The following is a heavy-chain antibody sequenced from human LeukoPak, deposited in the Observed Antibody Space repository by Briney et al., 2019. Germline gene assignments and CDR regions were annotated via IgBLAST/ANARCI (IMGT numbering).Heavy chain of an antibody. V-gene: IGHV4-34*01. CDR1: GGSFSGYY. J-gene: IGHJ6*03. Sequence: SETLSLTCAVYGGSFSGYYRSWIRQPPGKGLEWIGEINHSGSTNYNPSLKSRVTISVDTSKNQFSLKLSSVTAADTAVYYCAREEYSSSTGGVYYYYYMDVWGKGTTVTVSS. CDR2: INHSGST. D-gene: IGHD6-6*01. CDR3: AREEYSSSTGGVYYYYYMDV.